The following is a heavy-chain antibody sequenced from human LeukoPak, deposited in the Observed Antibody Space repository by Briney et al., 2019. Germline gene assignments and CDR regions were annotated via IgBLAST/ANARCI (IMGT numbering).Heavy chain of an antibody. CDR1: GGSISTFY. D-gene: IGHD3-22*01. CDR2: VYYSGST. CDR3: ARVDYDSSGYFDY. V-gene: IGHV4-59*01. J-gene: IGHJ4*02. Sequence: PSETLSLTCTVSGGSISTFYWSWLRQPPAKQLEWIGYVYYSGSTNYNPSFKTRVTISVDTSKNQFSLKLSSVTPADTAVYYCARVDYDSSGYFDYWGQGTLVTVSS.